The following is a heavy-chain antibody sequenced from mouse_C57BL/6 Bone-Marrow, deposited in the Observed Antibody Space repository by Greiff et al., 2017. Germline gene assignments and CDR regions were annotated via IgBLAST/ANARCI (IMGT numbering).Heavy chain of an antibody. CDR3: ASSPLDWDWCAY. Sequence: DVKLVESGGGLVKPGGSLKLSCAASGFTFSDYGMHWVRQAPEKGLEWVAYISSGSSTIYSADTVKGRFTLSRDNAKNTLFLQMPSLRSEDTAIYYCASSPLDWDWCAYWGQGALVTVSA. V-gene: IGHV5-17*01. CDR2: ISSGSSTI. D-gene: IGHD4-1*01. J-gene: IGHJ3*01. CDR1: GFTFSDYG.